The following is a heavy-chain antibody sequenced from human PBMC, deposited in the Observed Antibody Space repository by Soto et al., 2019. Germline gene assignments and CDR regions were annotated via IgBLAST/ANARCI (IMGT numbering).Heavy chain of an antibody. Sequence: GQLVQSGGEVTKPGASVKVSCNSSGYTFTSYGISWVRQAPGQGLEWMGWISPYSGHTKESQKVQGRVTLTTETSTGTAYMELTNLASDDTAVYYCARDRCTTAKCYTHHLDVWGQGTTVIVSS. J-gene: IGHJ6*02. CDR3: ARDRCTTAKCYTHHLDV. CDR2: ISPYSGHT. CDR1: GYTFTSYG. V-gene: IGHV1-18*04. D-gene: IGHD2-8*01.